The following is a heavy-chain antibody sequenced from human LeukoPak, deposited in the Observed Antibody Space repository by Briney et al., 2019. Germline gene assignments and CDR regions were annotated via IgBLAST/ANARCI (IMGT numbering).Heavy chain of an antibody. CDR1: RGSLSPNH. CDR3: ARLVDGANTRVDS. D-gene: IGHD4/OR15-4a*01. Sequence: SETLSLTCTVSRGSLSPNHCAWIRQPPGKGLEWIGYIFYTGRARYNPSLEGRATLTVDMSKNQVSLKLRSVTAADTATYYCARLVDGANTRVDSWGQGTLVTVSS. CDR2: IFYTGRA. V-gene: IGHV4-59*08. J-gene: IGHJ4*02.